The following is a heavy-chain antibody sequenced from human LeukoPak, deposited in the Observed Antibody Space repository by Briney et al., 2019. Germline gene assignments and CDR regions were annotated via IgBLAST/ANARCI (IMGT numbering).Heavy chain of an antibody. V-gene: IGHV3-23*01. D-gene: IGHD3-10*01. J-gene: IGHJ6*02. CDR1: GFTFSSYA. Sequence: GGSLRLSCAASGFTFSSYAMSWVRQAPGKGLEWVSAISGIGGSTYYADSVKGRFTISRDNSKNTLYLQMNSLRAECTAVYYCVKDQEKYYYGSGSYHPSYYYYHGMDVWGQGTTVTVSS. CDR3: VKDQEKYYYGSGSYHPSYYYYHGMDV. CDR2: ISGIGGST.